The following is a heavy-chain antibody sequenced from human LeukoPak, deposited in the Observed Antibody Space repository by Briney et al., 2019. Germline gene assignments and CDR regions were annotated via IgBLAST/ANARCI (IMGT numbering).Heavy chain of an antibody. J-gene: IGHJ4*02. V-gene: IGHV3-30*18. CDR1: GFTFSSYA. Sequence: GRSLRLSCAASGFTFSSYAMRWVRQAPGRGLEWVADISYDGSIKYYADSVKGRFTISRDNSKNTVYLQMHSLRDEDTAVYYCAKGGEMATIEESDYCGQGTLVTVSS. CDR2: ISYDGSIK. D-gene: IGHD5-24*01. CDR3: AKGGEMATIEESDY.